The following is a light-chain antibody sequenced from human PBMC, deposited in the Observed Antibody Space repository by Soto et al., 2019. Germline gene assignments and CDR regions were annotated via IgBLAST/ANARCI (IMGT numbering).Light chain of an antibody. CDR2: GNG. CDR3: QSYDSGLSGSEV. CDR1: SSNIGAGHD. V-gene: IGLV1-40*01. J-gene: IGLJ1*01. Sequence: QSVLTQPPSVSGAPGQGVTISCTGSSSNIGAGHDVHWYQQLPGTAPKLLIYGNGNRPSGVPDRFSGSKSGTSASLAITGLQAEDEADYYCQSYDSGLSGSEVFGTGTKVTVL.